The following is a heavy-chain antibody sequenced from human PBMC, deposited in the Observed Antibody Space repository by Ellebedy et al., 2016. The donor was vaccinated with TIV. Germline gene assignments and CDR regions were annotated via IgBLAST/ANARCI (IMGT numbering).Heavy chain of an antibody. CDR3: AKGRETTVTTFDY. V-gene: IGHV3-23*01. CDR1: GFNFNDAA. Sequence: GGSLRLSXVASGFNFNDAAMCWVRQPPGGGLEWVSLISSSGANAYYGDSVKGRFTISRDNSKNTLHLQMNSLRAEDTAVYYCAKGRETTVTTFDYWGQGTLVTVSS. J-gene: IGHJ4*02. D-gene: IGHD4-17*01. CDR2: ISSSGANA.